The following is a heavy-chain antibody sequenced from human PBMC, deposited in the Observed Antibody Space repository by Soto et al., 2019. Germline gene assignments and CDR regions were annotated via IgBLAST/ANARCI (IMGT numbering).Heavy chain of an antibody. CDR3: ARDPTYYYDSSGGDAFDI. Sequence: GGSLRLSCVVSGFTVSSSNYMSWVRQAPGKGLEWVSVIYTGGTTYYADSVKGRFTISRDNAKNSLYLQMNSLRAEDTAVYYYARDPTYYYDSSGGDAFDIWGQGTMVTVSS. CDR1: GFTVSSSNY. CDR2: IYTGGTT. D-gene: IGHD3-22*01. J-gene: IGHJ3*02. V-gene: IGHV3-53*01.